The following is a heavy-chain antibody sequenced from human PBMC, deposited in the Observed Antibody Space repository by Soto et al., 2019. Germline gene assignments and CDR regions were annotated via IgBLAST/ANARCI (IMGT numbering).Heavy chain of an antibody. CDR2: IYYSGST. Sequence: SETLSLTCTVSGGSISSGGYYWSWIRPHPGKGLEWIGYIYYSGSTYYNPSLKSRVTISVDTSKNQFSLKLSSVTAADTAVYYCARDSTEYYYYMDVWGKGTTVTVSS. J-gene: IGHJ6*03. D-gene: IGHD4-4*01. CDR3: ARDSTEYYYYMDV. V-gene: IGHV4-31*03. CDR1: GGSISSGGYY.